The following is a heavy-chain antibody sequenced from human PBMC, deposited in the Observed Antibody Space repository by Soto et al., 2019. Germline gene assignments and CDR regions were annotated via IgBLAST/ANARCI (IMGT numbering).Heavy chain of an antibody. Sequence: GGSLRLSCAASGFTFSSYAMSWVRQAPGKGLEWVSAISGSGGSTYYADSVKGRFTISRDNSKKTLYLQMNSLRAEDTAVYYCAKDRASPYFDSSGQDYWGQGTLVTVSS. CDR2: ISGSGGST. CDR1: GFTFSSYA. CDR3: AKDRASPYFDSSGQDY. V-gene: IGHV3-23*01. D-gene: IGHD3-22*01. J-gene: IGHJ4*02.